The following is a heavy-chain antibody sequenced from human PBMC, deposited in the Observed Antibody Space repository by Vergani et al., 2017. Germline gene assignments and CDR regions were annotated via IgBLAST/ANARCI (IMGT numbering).Heavy chain of an antibody. Sequence: QVQLQESGPGLVKPPGTLSLTCAVSGGSISSSNWWSWVRQPPGKGLEWIGEIYHSGSTNYNPSLKSRVTISEDKSKNQFSLKLSSVTAADTAVYYCARAGWGSYSFDGMDVWGQGTTVTVSS. J-gene: IGHJ6*02. CDR3: ARAGWGSYSFDGMDV. CDR2: IYHSGST. D-gene: IGHD3-16*01. CDR1: GGSISSSNW. V-gene: IGHV4-4*03.